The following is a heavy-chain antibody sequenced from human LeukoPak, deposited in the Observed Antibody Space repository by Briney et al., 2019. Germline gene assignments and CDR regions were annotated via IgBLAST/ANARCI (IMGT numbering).Heavy chain of an antibody. D-gene: IGHD3-22*01. CDR1: GGTFSSYA. Sequence: SVKVFCKASGGTFSSYAISWVRQAPGQGLEWMGRIIPIFGIANYAQKFQGRVTITADKSTSTAYMELSSLRSEDTAVYYCARSTAITMIVVDPWGQGTLVTVSS. V-gene: IGHV1-69*04. CDR3: ARSTAITMIVVDP. CDR2: IIPIFGIA. J-gene: IGHJ5*02.